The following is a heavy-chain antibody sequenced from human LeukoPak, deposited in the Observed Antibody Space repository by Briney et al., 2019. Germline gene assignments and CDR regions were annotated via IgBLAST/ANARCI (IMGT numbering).Heavy chain of an antibody. CDR1: GFTFDDYA. CDR3: ARDPLYDYVWGNFDY. V-gene: IGHV3-20*04. Sequence: GGSLRLSCAASGFTFDDYAMHWVRQAPGKGLEWVSGINWNGGSTGYADSVKGRFTISRDNAKNSLYLQMNSLRAEDTALYYCARDPLYDYVWGNFDYWGQGTLVTVSS. CDR2: INWNGGST. J-gene: IGHJ4*02. D-gene: IGHD3-16*01.